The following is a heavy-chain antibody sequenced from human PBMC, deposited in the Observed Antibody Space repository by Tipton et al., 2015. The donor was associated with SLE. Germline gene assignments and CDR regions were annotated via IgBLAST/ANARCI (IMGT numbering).Heavy chain of an antibody. D-gene: IGHD6-6*01. V-gene: IGHV4-61*02. J-gene: IGHJ4*02. Sequence: TLSLTCTVSGGSIDTTTYFWNWIRQPAGKGLEWIGRGFASGTTDYNPSLKSRVTISKDTSKNQFSLSLTSVTAAETAVYYCAAGVAAPYYFDYWGQGTLVTVSS. CDR3: AAGVAAPYYFDY. CDR2: GFASGTT. CDR1: GGSIDTTTYF.